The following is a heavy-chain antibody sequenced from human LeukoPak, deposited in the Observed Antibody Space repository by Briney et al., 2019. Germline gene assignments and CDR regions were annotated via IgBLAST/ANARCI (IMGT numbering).Heavy chain of an antibody. CDR2: ITDNGGIT. CDR1: GFTFNNYA. CDR3: VRRVVGATSRWFDP. Sequence: PGGSLRLSCAGSGFTFNNYAVSWVRQPPGTGLELVSIITDNGGITYYGDSVKGRFTISRDNSKNTLYLQMNSLTAEDTAVYYCVRRVVGATSRWFDPWGQGTLVTVSS. J-gene: IGHJ5*02. D-gene: IGHD1-26*01. V-gene: IGHV3-23*01.